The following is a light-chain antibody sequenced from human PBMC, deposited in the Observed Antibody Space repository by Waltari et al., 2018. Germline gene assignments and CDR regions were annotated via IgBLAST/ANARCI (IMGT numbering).Light chain of an antibody. J-gene: IGKJ3*01. CDR2: CAA. V-gene: IGKV1-12*01. Sequence: DIQMTQSPSSVSASVGDRATITCRAGQDVRTWLAWSQQKPGKAPNLLIYCAASLQSAVPSRFSGSGSGTEFALTIRSLQPEDFGTYYCQQANSFPTTFGPGTRVDIK. CDR1: QDVRTW. CDR3: QQANSFPTT.